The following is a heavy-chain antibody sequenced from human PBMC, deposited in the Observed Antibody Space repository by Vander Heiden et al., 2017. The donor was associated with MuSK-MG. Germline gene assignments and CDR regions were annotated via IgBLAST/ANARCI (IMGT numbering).Heavy chain of an antibody. V-gene: IGHV3-11*06. D-gene: IGHD4-17*01. CDR3: ARGGQYGV. Sequence: QVQLVESGGGLGKPGGSLRLSCAASGFTFSDTYMSWIRQAPGKGLEWVSYISSARSYINYADSVKGRFTISRDNAKNSLYLQMNSLRVEDTAVYYCARGGQYGVWGQGTLVTVSS. CDR1: GFTFSDTY. CDR2: ISSARSYI. J-gene: IGHJ4*02.